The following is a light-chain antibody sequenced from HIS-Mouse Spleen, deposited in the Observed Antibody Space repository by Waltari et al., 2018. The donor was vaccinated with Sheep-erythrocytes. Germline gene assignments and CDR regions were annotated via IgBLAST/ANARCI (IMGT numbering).Light chain of an antibody. CDR2: DVS. V-gene: IGLV2-14*03. CDR3: SSYTSSSTWV. Sequence: QPASVSGSPGQSITISCTGTSSDVGGYNYVSWYQQHPGKSPKLMIYDVSNPPSGVSNRFSCSKSGNTSSLIISGLQAEDEADYYCSSYTSSSTWVFGGGTKLTVL. CDR1: SSDVGGYNY. J-gene: IGLJ3*02.